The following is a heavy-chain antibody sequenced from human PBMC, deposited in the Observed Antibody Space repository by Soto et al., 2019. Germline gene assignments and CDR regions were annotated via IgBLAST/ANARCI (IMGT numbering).Heavy chain of an antibody. CDR2: MYNTGST. V-gene: IGHV4-61*08. CDR3: ARDLWGYCGTDCYPLDV. Sequence: LSLTCTVSGGSISSGDYYWSWIRQPPGKGLEWIGYMYNTGSTVYNPSFKSRVTISVDTSKNQFSPKLNSVTAADTAVYYCARDLWGYCGTDCYPLDVWGQGTTVTVSS. CDR1: GGSISSGDYY. J-gene: IGHJ6*02. D-gene: IGHD2-21*02.